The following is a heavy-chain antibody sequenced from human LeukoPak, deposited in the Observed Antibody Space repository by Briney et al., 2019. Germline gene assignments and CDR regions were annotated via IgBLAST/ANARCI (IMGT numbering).Heavy chain of an antibody. J-gene: IGHJ4*02. CDR2: ISSSSSTI. D-gene: IGHD3-22*01. CDR1: GGSIRSYY. V-gene: IGHV3-48*01. CDR3: ASTWGHYYDSSGYYALSFDY. Sequence: ETLSLTCTVSGGSIRSYYWSWIRQPPGKGLEWVSYISSSSSTIYYADSVKGRFTISRDNAKNSLYLQMNSLRAEDTAVYYCASTWGHYYDSSGYYALSFDYWGQGTLVTVSS.